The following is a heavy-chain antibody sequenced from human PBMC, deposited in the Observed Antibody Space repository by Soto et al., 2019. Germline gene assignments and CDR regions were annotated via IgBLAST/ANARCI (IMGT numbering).Heavy chain of an antibody. V-gene: IGHV3-15*01. D-gene: IGHD3-3*01. CDR3: TTDPPINYDFWSGYSREYYYYGMDV. CDR2: IKSKTDGGTT. CDR1: GFTFSSAW. Sequence: GGSLRLSCAASGFTFSSAWMSWVRQAPGKGLEWVGRIKSKTDGGTTDYAAPVKGRFTISRDDSKNTLYLQMNSLKTEDTAVYYCTTDPPINYDFWSGYSREYYYYGMDVWGQGTTVTVS. J-gene: IGHJ6*02.